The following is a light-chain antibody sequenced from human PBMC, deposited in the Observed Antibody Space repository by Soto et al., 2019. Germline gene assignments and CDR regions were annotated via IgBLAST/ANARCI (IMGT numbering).Light chain of an antibody. CDR2: EVS. Sequence: QSVLTQPAAVSGSPGQSITISCTGTSSDVGGYNYVSWYQQHPGKAPKLIIFEVSYQPSGISNRFSASKSGDTASLTISGLQADDEADYYCCSYTDSRTHIFGSGTKVTVL. CDR1: SSDVGGYNY. V-gene: IGLV2-14*01. CDR3: CSYTDSRTHI. J-gene: IGLJ1*01.